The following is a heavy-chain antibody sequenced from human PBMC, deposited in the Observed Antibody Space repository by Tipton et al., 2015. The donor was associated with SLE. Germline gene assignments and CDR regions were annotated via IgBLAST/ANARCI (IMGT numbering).Heavy chain of an antibody. CDR3: AREMWTDIAVADANAFDI. D-gene: IGHD6-19*01. CDR2: ISGYNGNT. J-gene: IGHJ3*02. CDR1: GYSFTSDG. V-gene: IGHV1-18*01. Sequence: QLVQSGAEVKKPGASVKVSCKASGYSFTSDGISWVRQAPGQGLEWMRWISGYNGNTNYAQKLQGRVGMTTDTSTSTAYMELRSLRSDDAGVYYCAREMWTDIAVADANAFDIWGQGTMVTVS.